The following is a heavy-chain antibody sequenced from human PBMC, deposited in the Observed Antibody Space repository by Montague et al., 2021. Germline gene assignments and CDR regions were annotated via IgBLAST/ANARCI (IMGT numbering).Heavy chain of an antibody. CDR3: ARDKVGASGYFYYCYMDV. CDR1: GDSINTYS. CDR2: LSNGGST. J-gene: IGHJ6*03. V-gene: IGHV4-4*07. Sequence: SETLSLTCTVFGDSINTYSWSWIRQPAGKGLEWIGRLSNGGSTNSNPSLKSRVSMSLDMSKNQFSLKLSSVTAAATAVYFCARDKVGASGYFYYCYMDVWGRGTTVTVSS. D-gene: IGHD1-26*01.